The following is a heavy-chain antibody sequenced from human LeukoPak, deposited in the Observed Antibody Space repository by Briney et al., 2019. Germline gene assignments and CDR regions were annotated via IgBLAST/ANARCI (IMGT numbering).Heavy chain of an antibody. D-gene: IGHD6-13*01. V-gene: IGHV3-33*01. J-gene: IGHJ4*02. CDR3: ARDVGITADGNYLDY. Sequence: GGSLRLSCAASGFTFSDYGMHWVRQAPGKGLEWVAVIWFDGSNKYYADSVEGRFTVSRDNSKYTLSLQMNSLRVDDTAVYYCARDVGITADGNYLDYWGQGTLVTVSS. CDR1: GFTFSDYG. CDR2: IWFDGSNK.